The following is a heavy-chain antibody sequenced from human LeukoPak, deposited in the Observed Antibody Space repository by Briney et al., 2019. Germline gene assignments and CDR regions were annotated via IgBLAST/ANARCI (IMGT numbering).Heavy chain of an antibody. Sequence: SVKVSCKASGFTFSNSAIQWVRQARGQRLEWIGWIGVAGGNTNYAQTLQGRITITRDMSTSTAYMELTSLRSDDTAVYYCAAEIYGGNTDCCTFDFWGPGTPVTVSS. V-gene: IGHV1-58*02. J-gene: IGHJ3*01. CDR3: AAEIYGGNTDCCTFDF. CDR1: GFTFSNSA. CDR2: IGVAGGNT. D-gene: IGHD4-23*01.